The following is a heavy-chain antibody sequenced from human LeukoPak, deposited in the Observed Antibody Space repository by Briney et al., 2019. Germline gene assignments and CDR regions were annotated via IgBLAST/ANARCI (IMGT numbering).Heavy chain of an antibody. Sequence: SVTVSCKASGCTFSSYAISWVRQAPGQGLEWMGGIIPIFGTTNYGQKFQGRVTITTDESTSTAYMELSSLRSEDTAVYYCARGPSMDWFDPWGQGTLVTVSS. D-gene: IGHD2-21*01. CDR2: IIPIFGTT. V-gene: IGHV1-69*05. CDR3: ARGPSMDWFDP. CDR1: GCTFSSYA. J-gene: IGHJ5*02.